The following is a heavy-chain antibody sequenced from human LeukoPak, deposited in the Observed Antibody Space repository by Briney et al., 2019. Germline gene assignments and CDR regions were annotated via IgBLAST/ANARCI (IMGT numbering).Heavy chain of an antibody. J-gene: IGHJ4*02. CDR1: GFTFSSYW. Sequence: GGSLRLSCAASGFTFSSYWMSWVRQAPGKGLEWVANIKQDGSEKYYVDSVKGRFTISRDNAKNSLYLQMNSLRAEDTAVYYCARDGSSSWPRDYFDYWGQGTLVTVSS. V-gene: IGHV3-7*01. CDR2: IKQDGSEK. D-gene: IGHD6-13*01. CDR3: ARDGSSSWPRDYFDY.